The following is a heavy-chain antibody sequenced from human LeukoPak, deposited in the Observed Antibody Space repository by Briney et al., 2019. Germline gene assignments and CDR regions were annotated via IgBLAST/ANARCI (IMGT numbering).Heavy chain of an antibody. CDR1: EFTFSSFG. J-gene: IGHJ4*02. CDR3: ARDVAIGVVVPAAMGY. Sequence: PGGSLRLSCSASEFTFSSFGMHWVRQAPGRGLEWVAFIRYDGTNEYYADSVKGRFTISRDNSKNSLYLQMNSLRAEDTAVYYCARDVAIGVVVPAAMGYWGQGTLVTVSS. CDR2: IRYDGTNE. D-gene: IGHD2-2*01. V-gene: IGHV3-30*02.